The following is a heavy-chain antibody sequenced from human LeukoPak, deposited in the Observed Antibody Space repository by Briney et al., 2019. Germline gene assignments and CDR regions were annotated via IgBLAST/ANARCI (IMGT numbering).Heavy chain of an antibody. CDR2: SRNRGKGYTT. CDR1: ELTLSDHF. Sequence: PGGSLRLSCTASELTLSDHFLDWVRQAPGKGLEWIGRSRNRGKGYTTEYAASVRGRFTISRDDSRNSLYLQMNSLKTEDTAVYYCSKGGGINGNSAFDLWGQGTMVTVSP. J-gene: IGHJ3*01. D-gene: IGHD2/OR15-2a*01. CDR3: SKGGGINGNSAFDL. V-gene: IGHV3-72*01.